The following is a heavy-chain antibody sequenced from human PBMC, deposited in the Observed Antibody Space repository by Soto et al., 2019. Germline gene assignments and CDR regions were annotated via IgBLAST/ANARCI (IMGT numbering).Heavy chain of an antibody. CDR2: IIPTFGTA. J-gene: IGHJ5*02. CDR1: GGTFSSYA. D-gene: IGHD3-22*01. Sequence: QVQLVQSGAEVKKPGSSVKVSCKASGGTFSSYAISWVRQAPGQGLEWMGGIIPTFGTANYAQKFQGRVTITADESASTAYMELSSLRSEDTAVYYCARALTLDSSGSISWFDPWGQGTLVTVSS. V-gene: IGHV1-69*01. CDR3: ARALTLDSSGSISWFDP.